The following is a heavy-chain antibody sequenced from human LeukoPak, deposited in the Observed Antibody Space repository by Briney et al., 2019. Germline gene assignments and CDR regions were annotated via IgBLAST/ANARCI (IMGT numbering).Heavy chain of an antibody. CDR3: AKKSTVRGVGDAFDI. CDR1: GFTFSSYA. D-gene: IGHD3-10*01. J-gene: IGHJ3*02. Sequence: PGGSLRLSCAASGFTFSSYAMSWVRQAPGKGLEWVSAISGSGGVTYYADSVKGRFTISRDNSKNTLYLQMNSLRAEDTAVYYCAKKSTVRGVGDAFDIWGQGTMVTVSS. V-gene: IGHV3-23*01. CDR2: ISGSGGVT.